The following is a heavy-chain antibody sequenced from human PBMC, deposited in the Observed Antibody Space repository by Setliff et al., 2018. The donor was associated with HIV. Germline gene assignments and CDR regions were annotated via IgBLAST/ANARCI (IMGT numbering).Heavy chain of an antibody. Sequence: VASVKVSCKAPGYSFTDYYIHWVRQAPGQGLEWMGWINPKSDGTNYAQKFQGWITMTRDTSISTAYMELSRLRSDDTAVYYCARGMDYYDTSGYYQYYFDYWGQGTLVTVSS. CDR1: GYSFTDYY. V-gene: IGHV1-2*04. J-gene: IGHJ4*02. CDR2: INPKSDGT. CDR3: ARGMDYYDTSGYYQYYFDY. D-gene: IGHD3-22*01.